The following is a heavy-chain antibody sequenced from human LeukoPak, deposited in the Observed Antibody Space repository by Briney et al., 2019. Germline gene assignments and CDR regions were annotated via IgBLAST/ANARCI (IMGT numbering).Heavy chain of an antibody. Sequence: GGSLRLSCAASGFTFSSYAMSWVRQAPGKGLEWVSTISGSGGSTYYADSVKGRSTISRDNSKNTLYLQMNSLRAEDTAVYYCARGRFCGGGTCYYYFDLWGQGTLVTVSS. CDR2: ISGSGGST. D-gene: IGHD2-15*01. CDR3: ARGRFCGGGTCYYYFDL. V-gene: IGHV3-23*01. CDR1: GFTFSSYA. J-gene: IGHJ4*02.